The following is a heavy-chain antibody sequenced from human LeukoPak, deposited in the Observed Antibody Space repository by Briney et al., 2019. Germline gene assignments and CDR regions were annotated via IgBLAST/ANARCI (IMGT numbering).Heavy chain of an antibody. Sequence: GGSLRLSCAASGFTFSSYAMSWVRQAPGKGLEWVSAISGSSGGTYYADSVKGRFTISRDNSKNTLYLQMNSLRAEDTAVYYCAKSDRYSSSWYALWGQGTLVTVSS. CDR2: ISGSSGGT. V-gene: IGHV3-23*01. CDR3: AKSDRYSSSWYAL. CDR1: GFTFSSYA. D-gene: IGHD6-13*01. J-gene: IGHJ4*02.